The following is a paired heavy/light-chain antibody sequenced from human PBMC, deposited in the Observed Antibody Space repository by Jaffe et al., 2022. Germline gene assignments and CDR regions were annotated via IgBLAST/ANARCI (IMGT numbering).Light chain of an antibody. CDR3: QQRSNWQIT. J-gene: IGKJ5*01. Sequence: EIVLTQSPATLSLSPGERATLSCRASQSVSSYLAWYQQKPGQAPRLLIYDASNRATGIPARFSGSGSGTDFTLTISSLEPEDFAVYYCQQRSNWQITFGQGTRLEIK. CDR2: DAS. CDR1: QSVSSY. V-gene: IGKV3-11*01.
Heavy chain of an antibody. CDR3: ARGDHSYYYGSGTESGFDY. CDR1: GGTFSSYA. J-gene: IGHJ4*02. V-gene: IGHV1-69*01. D-gene: IGHD3-10*01. Sequence: QVQLVQSGAEVKKPGSSVKVSCKASGGTFSSYAISWVRQAPGQGLEWMGGIIPIFGTANYAQKFQGRVTITADESTSTAYMELSSLRSEDTAVYYCARGDHSYYYGSGTESGFDYWGQGTLVTVSS. CDR2: IIPIFGTA.